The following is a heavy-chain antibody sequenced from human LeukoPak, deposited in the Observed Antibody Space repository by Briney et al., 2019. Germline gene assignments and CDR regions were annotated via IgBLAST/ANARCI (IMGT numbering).Heavy chain of an antibody. V-gene: IGHV3-20*04. D-gene: IGHD2-2*01. J-gene: IGHJ6*03. CDR2: INWNGGST. CDR1: GFTFDDYG. Sequence: GGSLRLSCAASGFTFDDYGMSWVRQAPGKGLEWVSGINWNGGSTGYADSVKGRFTISRDNAKNSLYLQMNSLRAEDTALYYCTRVCDRPGIVVVPAAINEYYYYYMDVWGKGTTVTVSS. CDR3: TRVCDRPGIVVVPAAINEYYYYYMDV.